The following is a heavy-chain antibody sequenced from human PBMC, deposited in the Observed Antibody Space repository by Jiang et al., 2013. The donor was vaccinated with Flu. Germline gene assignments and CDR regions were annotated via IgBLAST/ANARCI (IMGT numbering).Heavy chain of an antibody. J-gene: IGHJ5*02. D-gene: IGHD2-2*01. V-gene: IGHV7-4-1*02. Sequence: QSGSELKKPGASVKVSCKASGYTFTSYAMNWVRQAPGQGLEWMGWINTNTGNPTYAQGFTGRFVFSLDTSVSTAYLQISSLKAEDTAVYYCARGRIVVVPAAKGGRHWFDPWGQGTLVTASS. CDR3: ARGRIVVVPAAKGGRHWFDP. CDR1: GYTFTSYA. CDR2: INTNTGNP.